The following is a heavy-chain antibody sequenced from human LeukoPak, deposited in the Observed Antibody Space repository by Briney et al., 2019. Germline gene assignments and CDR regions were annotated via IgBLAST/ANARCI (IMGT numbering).Heavy chain of an antibody. CDR2: IYPGDSDT. J-gene: IGHJ4*02. CDR3: ARQNDFRLDY. Sequence: GESLKISCKGSGYTFSSYWIGWVRQMPGKGLEWMGIIYPGDSDTRYSPSLQGQVTISVDTSLGTAYLQWSSLKASATAIYYCARQNDFRLDYWGQGTLVTVYS. V-gene: IGHV5-51*01. CDR1: GYTFSSYW. D-gene: IGHD3-3*01.